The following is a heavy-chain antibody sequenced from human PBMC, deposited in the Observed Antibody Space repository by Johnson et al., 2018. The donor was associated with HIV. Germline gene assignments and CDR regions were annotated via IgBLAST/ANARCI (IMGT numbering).Heavy chain of an antibody. D-gene: IGHD2-15*01. CDR1: GFTFSSYA. CDR2: IYSGGST. V-gene: IGHV3-NL1*01. J-gene: IGHJ3*02. Sequence: QMQLVESGGGVVQPGRSLRLSCAASGFTFSSYAMHWVRQAPGKGLEWVAVIYSGGSTYYADSVKGRFTISRDNSKNTLYLQMNSLRAEDTAVYYCARAPGGSPRAAFDIWGQGTMATVSS. CDR3: ARAPGGSPRAAFDI.